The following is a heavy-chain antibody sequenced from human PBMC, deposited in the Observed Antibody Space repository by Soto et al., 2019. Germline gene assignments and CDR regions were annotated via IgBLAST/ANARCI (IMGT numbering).Heavy chain of an antibody. CDR2: ISYDGSNK. V-gene: IGHV3-30*18. CDR1: GFTFSSYG. D-gene: IGHD5-12*01. J-gene: IGHJ4*02. CDR3: AKATGSEMATSLRY. Sequence: GGSLRLSCAASGFTFSSYGMHWVRQAPGKGLEWVAVISYDGSNKYYADSVKGRFTISRDNSKNTLYLQMNSLRAEDTAVYYCAKATGSEMATSLRYWGQGTLVTVSS.